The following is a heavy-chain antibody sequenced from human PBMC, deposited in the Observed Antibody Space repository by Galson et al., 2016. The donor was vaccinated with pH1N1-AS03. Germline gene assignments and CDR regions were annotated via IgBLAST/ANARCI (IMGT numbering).Heavy chain of an antibody. D-gene: IGHD7-27*01. J-gene: IGHJ5*02. CDR3: ARRANWGFAGRQNWFDP. CDR2: VHTSGST. V-gene: IGHV4-4*07. CDR1: GGSIANLY. Sequence: LSLTCTISGGSIANLYWSWIRQSAGKGLEWIGRVHTSGSTNYNPSLKSRVSMSIVTSTKKFSLNMTSVTAADTAVYYCARRANWGFAGRQNWFDPWGQGTLVTVSS.